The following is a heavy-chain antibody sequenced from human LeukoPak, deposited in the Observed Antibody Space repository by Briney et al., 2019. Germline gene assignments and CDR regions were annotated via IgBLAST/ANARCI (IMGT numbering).Heavy chain of an antibody. D-gene: IGHD2-15*01. Sequence: TGGSLRLSCAASGFTFSTYAMSWVRQTPGKGLECVAAISGDNPGTYHATSVRGRFSISRDNSKNTLHLQMNGLKAEDAAIYYCAKASVGHCSGAFCYPFDSWGQGTLVTVSS. CDR1: GFTFSTYA. CDR2: ISGDNPGT. CDR3: AKASVGHCSGAFCYPFDS. J-gene: IGHJ4*02. V-gene: IGHV3-23*01.